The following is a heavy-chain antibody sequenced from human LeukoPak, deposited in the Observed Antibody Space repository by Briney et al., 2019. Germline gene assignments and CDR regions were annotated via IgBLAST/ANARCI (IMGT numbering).Heavy chain of an antibody. Sequence: GGSLRLSCAASGFTFSSYWMTWVRQAPGKGLEWVANIKQDGSEKYYVDSVKGRFTISRDNAKNSLYLQLNSLRAEDTAVYHCARGGWVPLHYWGEGILDTVSS. CDR2: IKQDGSEK. V-gene: IGHV3-7*01. D-gene: IGHD1-26*01. CDR1: GFTFSSYW. CDR3: ARGGWVPLHY. J-gene: IGHJ4*02.